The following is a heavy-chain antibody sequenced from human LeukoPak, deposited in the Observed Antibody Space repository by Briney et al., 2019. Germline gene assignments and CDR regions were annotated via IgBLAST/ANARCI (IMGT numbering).Heavy chain of an antibody. CDR1: GFTLSNFG. D-gene: IGHD5-18*01. CDR3: AKDADTATIIYWYFDL. J-gene: IGHJ2*01. CDR2: ISNDGSNT. Sequence: GGSLRLSCTASGFTLSNFGMHWVRQAPGKGLEWVAVISNDGSNTFYADSVKGRFTISRDNSKNTLYLQLNSLRPEDTAVYYCAKDADTATIIYWYFDLWGRGTLVTVSS. V-gene: IGHV3-30*18.